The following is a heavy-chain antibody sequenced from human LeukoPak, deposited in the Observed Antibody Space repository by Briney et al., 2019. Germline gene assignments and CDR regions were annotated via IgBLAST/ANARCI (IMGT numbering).Heavy chain of an antibody. V-gene: IGHV3-23*01. CDR2: FSGTSSN. Sequence: GGSLRLSCAASGFTFSSYAMSWVRQAPGKGLEWVSTFSGTSSNSYADAVKGRVTISRDNSKNTLYLQMNSLRAEHTAVYYCAKLKQWQPQRYFFEYWGQGALVTVAS. D-gene: IGHD6-19*01. CDR1: GFTFSSYA. CDR3: AKLKQWQPQRYFFEY. J-gene: IGHJ4*02.